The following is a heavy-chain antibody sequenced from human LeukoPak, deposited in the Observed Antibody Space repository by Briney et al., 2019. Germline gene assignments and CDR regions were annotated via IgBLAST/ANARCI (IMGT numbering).Heavy chain of an antibody. J-gene: IGHJ4*02. D-gene: IGHD1-14*01. Sequence: KPGGSLRLSCTASGLTFSTSGFNWVRQAPGKGLEWVASIGPTGSDRYHADSIKGRFTISRDNANDFLYLQMNSLRAEDTAVYYCATETNGRHYDYWGQGTLLTVSS. V-gene: IGHV3-21*06. CDR2: IGPTGSDR. CDR1: GLTFSTSG. CDR3: ATETNGRHYDY.